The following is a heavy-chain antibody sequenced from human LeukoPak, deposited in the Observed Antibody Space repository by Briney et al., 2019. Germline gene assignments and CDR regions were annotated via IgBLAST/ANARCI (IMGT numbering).Heavy chain of an antibody. CDR3: ARDTGLLGGYYYMDV. CDR1: GYTFTSYY. CDR2: INPSGGST. J-gene: IGHJ6*03. Sequence: GASVKVSCKASGYTFTSYYMHWVRQAPGQGLEWMGIINPSGGSTNYAQKFQGRVTITADESTSTAYMELSSLRSEDTAVYYCARDTGLLGGYYYMDVWGKGTTVTVSS. V-gene: IGHV1-46*01. D-gene: IGHD2-15*01.